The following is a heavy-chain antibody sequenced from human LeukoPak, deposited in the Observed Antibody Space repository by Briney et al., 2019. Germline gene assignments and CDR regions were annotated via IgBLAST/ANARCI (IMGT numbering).Heavy chain of an antibody. CDR3: ARVLLGTWGAFDI. CDR1: GFTFSSYW. Sequence: GGSLPLSCAASGFTFSSYWMHWVRQPPGKGLVWVSRISSDGSSTTYAASVKGRFTISRDNAKNTLYLQMNSLRAEDTAVYYCARVLLGTWGAFDIWGQGTMVTVSS. J-gene: IGHJ3*02. D-gene: IGHD7-27*01. V-gene: IGHV3-74*01. CDR2: ISSDGSST.